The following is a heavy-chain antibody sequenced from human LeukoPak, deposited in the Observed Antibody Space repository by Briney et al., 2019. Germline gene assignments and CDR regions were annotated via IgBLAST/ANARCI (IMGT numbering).Heavy chain of an antibody. Sequence: GSSVKVSCKASGGTFSSYAISWVRQAPGQGLEWMGGIIPIFGTANYAQKFQGRVTITADESTSTAYMELSSLRSEDTAVYYCAREVEESGYDLSFDYWGQGTLVTVSS. CDR3: AREVEESGYDLSFDY. CDR1: GGTFSSYA. CDR2: IIPIFGTA. J-gene: IGHJ4*02. V-gene: IGHV1-69*01. D-gene: IGHD3-22*01.